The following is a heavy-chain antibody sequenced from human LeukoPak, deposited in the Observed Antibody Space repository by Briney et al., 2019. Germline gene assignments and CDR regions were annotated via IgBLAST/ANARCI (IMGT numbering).Heavy chain of an antibody. CDR3: ARDGDYCSSTSCYPGY. CDR1: GYTFTSYV. J-gene: IGHJ1*01. D-gene: IGHD2-2*01. CDR2: INPNSGGT. Sequence: ASVRVSCKASGYTFTSYVISGVRQTPGQGLDWMGWINPNSGGTNYAQKFQGRVTMTKDTSISTAYMELSRLKCDDTAVYYCARDGDYCSSTSCYPGYWGQGTLVTVSS. V-gene: IGHV1-2*02.